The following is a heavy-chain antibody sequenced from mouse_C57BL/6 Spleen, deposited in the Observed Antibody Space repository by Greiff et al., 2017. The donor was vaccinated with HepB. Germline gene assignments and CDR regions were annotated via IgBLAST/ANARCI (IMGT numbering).Heavy chain of an antibody. D-gene: IGHD1-1*01. CDR2: ISSGSSTI. CDR3: ARMCYGSSYGFAY. CDR1: GFTFSDYG. J-gene: IGHJ3*01. V-gene: IGHV5-17*01. Sequence: EVKLMESGGGLVKPGGSLKLSCAASGFTFSDYGMHWVRQAPEKGLEWVAYISSGSSTIYYADTVKGRFTISRDNAKNTLFLQMTSLRSEDTAMYYCARMCYGSSYGFAYWGQGTLVTVSA.